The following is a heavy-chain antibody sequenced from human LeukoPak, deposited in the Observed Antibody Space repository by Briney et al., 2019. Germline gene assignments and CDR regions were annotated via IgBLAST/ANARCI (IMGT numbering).Heavy chain of an antibody. D-gene: IGHD2-2*01. V-gene: IGHV4-34*01. J-gene: IGHJ2*01. CDR1: GGSFSGYY. Sequence: SETLSLTCAVYGGSFSGYYWSWIRQPPGKGLEWIGEINHSGSTNYNPSLKSRVTISVDTSKNQFSLKLSSVTAADTAVSYCARVSQPGPRVNWYFDLWGRGTLVTVS. CDR2: INHSGST. CDR3: ARVSQPGPRVNWYFDL.